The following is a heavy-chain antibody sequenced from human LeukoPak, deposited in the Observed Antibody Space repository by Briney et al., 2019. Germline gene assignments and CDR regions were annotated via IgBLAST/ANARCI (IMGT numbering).Heavy chain of an antibody. D-gene: IGHD3-9*01. CDR3: TRQWNYDXLTGYXFDY. CDR1: GFTFSGSA. J-gene: IGHJ4*02. CDR2: IRSKANSYAT. V-gene: IGHV3-73*01. Sequence: GGSLRLSCAASGFTFSGSAMHWVRQASGKGLEWVGRIRSKANSYATAYAASVKGRFTISRDDSKNTAYLQMNSLKTEDTAVYYCTRQWNYDXLTGYXFDYWXXXXLVXVSS.